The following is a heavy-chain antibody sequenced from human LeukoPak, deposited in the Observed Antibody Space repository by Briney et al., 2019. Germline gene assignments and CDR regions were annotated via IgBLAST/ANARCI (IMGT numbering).Heavy chain of an antibody. CDR3: ARDVPQQADPGWFDP. CDR2: IYYSGTT. Sequence: PSETLSLTCTVSGGSISSSSYYWGWIRQPPGKGLEWIGSIYYSGTTYYNPSLKSRVTISVDTSKNQFSLKLSSVTAADTAVYYCARDVPQQADPGWFDPWGQGTLVTVS. CDR1: GGSISSSSYY. D-gene: IGHD6-13*01. V-gene: IGHV4-39*07. J-gene: IGHJ5*02.